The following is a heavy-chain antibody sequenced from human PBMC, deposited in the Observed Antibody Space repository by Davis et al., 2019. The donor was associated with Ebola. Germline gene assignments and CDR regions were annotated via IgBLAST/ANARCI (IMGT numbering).Heavy chain of an antibody. CDR3: ARHITIFGVVIPYYGMDV. CDR1: GGSISSYY. V-gene: IGHV4-59*08. J-gene: IGHJ6*02. CDR2: IYYSGST. D-gene: IGHD3-3*01. Sequence: PSETLSLTCTVSGGSISSYYWSWIRQPPGKGLEWIGYIYYSGSTNYNPSLKSRVTISVDTSKNQFSLKLSSVTAADTAVYYCARHITIFGVVIPYYGMDVWGQGTTVTVSS.